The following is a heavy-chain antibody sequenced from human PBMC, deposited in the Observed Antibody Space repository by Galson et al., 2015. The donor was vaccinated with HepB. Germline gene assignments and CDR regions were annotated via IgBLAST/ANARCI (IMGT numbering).Heavy chain of an antibody. J-gene: IGHJ6*03. Sequence: SLRLSCAASGFTFNDYAMHWVRQVPGKGLEWVSGISWNSGNIGYADSVKGRFAISRDNAKNSLYLQMNSLRAEDTALYYCAKDKDGYPISYYMDVWGKGTTVTVSS. CDR3: AKDKDGYPISYYMDV. CDR2: ISWNSGNI. CDR1: GFTFNDYA. D-gene: IGHD5-24*01. V-gene: IGHV3-9*01.